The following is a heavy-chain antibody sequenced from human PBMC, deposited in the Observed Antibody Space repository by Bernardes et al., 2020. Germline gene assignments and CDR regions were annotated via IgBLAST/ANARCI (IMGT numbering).Heavy chain of an antibody. V-gene: IGHV4-59*01. CDR1: GGSISSYY. CDR2: IYYSGST. D-gene: IGHD6-13*01. Sequence: SETLSLTCTVSGGSISSYYWSWIRQPPGKGLEWIGYIYYSGSTNYNPSLKSRVTISVDTSKNQFSLKLSSVTAADTAVYYCARAGIAAADNYFDYWGQGTLVTVSS. J-gene: IGHJ4*02. CDR3: ARAGIAAADNYFDY.